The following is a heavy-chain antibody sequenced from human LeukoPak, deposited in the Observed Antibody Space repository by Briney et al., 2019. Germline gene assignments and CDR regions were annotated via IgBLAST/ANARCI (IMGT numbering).Heavy chain of an antibody. Sequence: GGSLRLPCEASGFTFRAFGMHWVRQAPGKGLEWVAVIRRDGSNIFYGDSVKGRFTISRDNSRNTLFLQMNSLRAEDTAVYYCVRDGVGGTKFFGYFDYWGQGAPVTVSS. CDR2: IRRDGSNI. V-gene: IGHV3-33*01. CDR3: VRDGVGGTKFFGYFDY. J-gene: IGHJ4*02. D-gene: IGHD1-26*01. CDR1: GFTFRAFG.